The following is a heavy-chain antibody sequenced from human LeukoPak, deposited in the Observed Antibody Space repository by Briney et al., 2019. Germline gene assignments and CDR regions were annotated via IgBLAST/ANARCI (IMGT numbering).Heavy chain of an antibody. Sequence: PGGSLRLSCTASGFTFSNYWMTWVRQAPGKGLEWVANIRQDGSEKYYVDSVKGRFTISRDNGKNSLYLQMNSLRAEDTAVCYCARDILTGSQSRFQHWGQGTLVTVSS. D-gene: IGHD3-9*01. CDR2: IRQDGSEK. CDR3: ARDILTGSQSRFQH. CDR1: GFTFSNYW. V-gene: IGHV3-7*01. J-gene: IGHJ1*01.